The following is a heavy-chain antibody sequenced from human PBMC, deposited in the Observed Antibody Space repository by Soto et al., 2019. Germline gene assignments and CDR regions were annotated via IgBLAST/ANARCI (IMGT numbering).Heavy chain of an antibody. CDR2: ITWHSGTI. V-gene: IGHV3-9*01. J-gene: IGHJ6*03. CDR3: AKEMITFGDFNYSYMDV. D-gene: IGHD3-16*01. Sequence: EVQLVESGGGLVQPGRSLRLACAASGFTFDQYTMHWVRQAQGKGLEWVSSITWHSGTIGYADSVKARFTISRDNAKNSLYLQMNSLRGDDTALYYCAKEMITFGDFNYSYMDVWGNGTTVTVSS. CDR1: GFTFDQYT.